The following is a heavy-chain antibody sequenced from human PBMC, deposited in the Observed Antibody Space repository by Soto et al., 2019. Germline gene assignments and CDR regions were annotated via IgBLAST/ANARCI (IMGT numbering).Heavy chain of an antibody. V-gene: IGHV3-23*01. D-gene: IGHD3-3*01. Sequence: GGSLRLSCAASGFTFSSSAMSWVRQAPGKGLEWVSAISGSGGGTYYADSVKGRFTISRDNSRNTLYLQMKSLRAEDTAVYYCAKGPTIFGVVIIPEYYYGMDVWGQGTTVTVSS. CDR1: GFTFSSSA. J-gene: IGHJ6*02. CDR3: AKGPTIFGVVIIPEYYYGMDV. CDR2: ISGSGGGT.